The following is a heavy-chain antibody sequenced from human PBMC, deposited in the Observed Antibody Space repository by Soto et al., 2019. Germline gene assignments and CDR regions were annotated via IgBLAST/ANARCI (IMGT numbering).Heavy chain of an antibody. CDR1: GGSINSYY. CDR2: VYNSGST. Sequence: SETLSLTCSVSGGSINSYYWSWIRQPPGKGLEWIGYVYNSGSTNYNPSLKSRVTISLDTSKNQFSLKLSSVTAADTAVYYCARVPDRWGQGTLVTVSS. V-gene: IGHV4-59*12. J-gene: IGHJ5*02. D-gene: IGHD2-2*01. CDR3: ARVPDR.